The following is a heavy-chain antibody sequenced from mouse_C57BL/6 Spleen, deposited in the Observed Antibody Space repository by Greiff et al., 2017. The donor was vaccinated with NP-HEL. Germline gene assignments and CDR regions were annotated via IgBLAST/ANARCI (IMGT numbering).Heavy chain of an antibody. J-gene: IGHJ2*01. CDR1: GFTFSDYY. CDR2: INYDGSRT. D-gene: IGHD2-5*01. V-gene: IGHV5-16*01. CDR3: ARDGGYYSNYFDY. Sequence: DVHLVESEGGLVQPGSSMKLSCTASGFTFSDYYMAWVRQVPEKGLEWVANINYDGSRTYYLDSLKSRFIISRDNAENILYLQMSSLKSEDTATYYCARDGGYYSNYFDYWGQGTTLTVSS.